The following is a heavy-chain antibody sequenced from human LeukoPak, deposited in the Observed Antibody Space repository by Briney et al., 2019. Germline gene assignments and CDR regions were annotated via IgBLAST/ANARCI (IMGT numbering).Heavy chain of an antibody. V-gene: IGHV3-11*01. J-gene: IGHJ6*02. CDR2: XXXSGSTI. D-gene: IGHD3-10*01. CDR1: GFTFSDYY. CDR3: ARDQIGLRGLYCYYGMDV. Sequence: PGGSLRLSCAASGFTFSDYYMSWIRQAPGKGLXXXXXXXXSGSTIYYADSVKGRFTISRDNAKNSLYLQMNSLRAEDTAVYYCARDQIGLRGLYCYYGMDVWGQGTTVTVSS.